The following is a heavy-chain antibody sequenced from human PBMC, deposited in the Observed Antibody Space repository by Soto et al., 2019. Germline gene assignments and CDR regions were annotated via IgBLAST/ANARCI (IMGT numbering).Heavy chain of an antibody. D-gene: IGHD3-10*01. J-gene: IGHJ4*02. CDR1: GFTFSSYA. Sequence: DVQLLESGGDLVQPGGSLRLSCTASGFTFSSYAMTWVRQAPGQGLEWVSTISGSGGETHYADSVKGRFTTSRHNSKNTLVLQLRGMRAGDAAAYYCGTGVFGAGVGKLLSFDSWGQGSLVTVSS. V-gene: IGHV3-23*01. CDR2: ISGSGGET. CDR3: GTGVFGAGVGKLLSFDS.